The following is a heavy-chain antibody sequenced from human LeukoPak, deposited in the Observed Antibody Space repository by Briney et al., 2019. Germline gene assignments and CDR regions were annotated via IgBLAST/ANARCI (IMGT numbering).Heavy chain of an antibody. D-gene: IGHD6-25*01. Sequence: PSETLSLTCTVSGGSINNYYWNWIRQPPGKGLEWIGYIYYSGSTNYNPSLKSRVTISVDTSKNQFSLKLSSVTAADTAVYYCARAQRPDAFDIWGQGTMVTVSS. CDR1: GGSINNYY. CDR2: IYYSGST. J-gene: IGHJ3*02. V-gene: IGHV4-59*01. CDR3: ARAQRPDAFDI.